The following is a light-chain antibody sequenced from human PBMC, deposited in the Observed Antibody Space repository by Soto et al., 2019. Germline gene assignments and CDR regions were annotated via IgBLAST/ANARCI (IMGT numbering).Light chain of an antibody. CDR1: QIINSY. CDR2: VAS. CDR3: QQSYSTPRT. V-gene: IGKV1-39*01. J-gene: IGKJ2*01. Sequence: DIQMTQSPSSLSASVGERVTITCRASQIINSYLNWYQQKPAQAPKLLIYVASSLQSGVPSRFSGSGSGTDFTLTISSLQPEDCATYYFQQSYSTPRTFGQGTKLEIK.